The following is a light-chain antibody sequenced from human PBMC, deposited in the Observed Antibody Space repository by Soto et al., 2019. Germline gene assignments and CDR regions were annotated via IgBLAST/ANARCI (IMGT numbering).Light chain of an antibody. Sequence: EIFMTQSPATLSVSPGERVILSCRASQSVGSTLAWYQRKPGQAPRLLIRGASTRATGVPARFSGSGSGTEFTLTIGSLQSEDVAVYYWQQYSTSLTFGGGTTLEIK. CDR2: GAS. V-gene: IGKV3-15*01. CDR3: QQYSTSLT. J-gene: IGKJ4*02. CDR1: QSVGST.